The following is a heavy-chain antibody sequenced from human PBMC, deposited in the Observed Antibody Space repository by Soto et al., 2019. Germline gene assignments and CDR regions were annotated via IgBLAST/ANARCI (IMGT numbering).Heavy chain of an antibody. CDR1: GGSISSGRYY. D-gene: IGHD6-13*01. J-gene: IGHJ5*02. V-gene: IGHV4-31*03. CDR2: IYYSGST. Sequence: SETLSLTCTVSGGSISSGRYYWSWIRHHPGKGLEWIGYIYYSGSTYYNPSLKSRVTISVDTSKNQFSLKLSSVTAADTAVYYCARLGFCIEAAGGNWFDLWGQGTLVTVSS. CDR3: ARLGFCIEAAGGNWFDL.